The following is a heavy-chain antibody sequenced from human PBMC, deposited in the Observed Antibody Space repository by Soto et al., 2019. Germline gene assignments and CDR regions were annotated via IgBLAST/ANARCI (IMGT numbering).Heavy chain of an antibody. D-gene: IGHD5-18*01. CDR1: GYSFSDYW. V-gene: IGHV5-51*01. CDR3: ARHGDTAMVYYYYGMDV. CDR2: IYPGDSDT. Sequence: GESLKISCKASGYSFSDYWIGWVRQMPGRGLEWMGIIYPGDSDTRYSASFQGHVTISADKSISTAYLQWSSLKASDTAMYYCARHGDTAMVYYYYGMDVWGQGTTVTVSS. J-gene: IGHJ6*02.